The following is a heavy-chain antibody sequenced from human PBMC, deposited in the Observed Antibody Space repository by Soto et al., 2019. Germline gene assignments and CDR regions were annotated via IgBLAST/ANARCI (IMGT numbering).Heavy chain of an antibody. J-gene: IGHJ4*02. V-gene: IGHV1-18*01. CDR2: ISAYNGNT. CDR3: ARDRELMGYCISTSCSPFDY. CDR1: GYTFNSYG. Sequence: ASVKVSCKASGYTFNSYGISWVRQAPGQGLEWMGWISAYNGNTNYAQKLQGRVTMTTDTSTSTAYMELRSLRSDDTAVYYCARDRELMGYCISTSCSPFDYWGQGTLVTVSS. D-gene: IGHD2-2*01.